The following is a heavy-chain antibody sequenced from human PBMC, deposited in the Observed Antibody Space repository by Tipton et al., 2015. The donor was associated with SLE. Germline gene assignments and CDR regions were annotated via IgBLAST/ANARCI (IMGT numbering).Heavy chain of an antibody. Sequence: TLSLTCAVYGGSFSDYFWSWIRQPPGKGLEWIGYIYYSGSTNYNPSLKSRVTISVDTSKNQFSLKLSSVTAADTAVYYCARGIAVDYWGQGTLVTVSS. V-gene: IGHV4-59*01. CDR1: GGSFSDYF. CDR2: IYYSGST. CDR3: ARGIAVDY. J-gene: IGHJ4*02. D-gene: IGHD2-21*01.